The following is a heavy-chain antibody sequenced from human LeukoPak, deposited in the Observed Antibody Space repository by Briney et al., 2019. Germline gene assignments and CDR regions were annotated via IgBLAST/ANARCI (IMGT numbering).Heavy chain of an antibody. D-gene: IGHD2-21*02. CDR3: ARTLFDCGGDCYARFDY. J-gene: IGHJ4*02. V-gene: IGHV1-69*06. Sequence: GASVKVSCKASGGTFSSYAISWVRQAPGQGLEWMGGIIPIFGTANYAQKFQGRVTITADKSTSTAYMELSSLRSEDTAVYYCARTLFDCGGDCYARFDYWGQGTLVTVSS. CDR1: GGTFSSYA. CDR2: IIPIFGTA.